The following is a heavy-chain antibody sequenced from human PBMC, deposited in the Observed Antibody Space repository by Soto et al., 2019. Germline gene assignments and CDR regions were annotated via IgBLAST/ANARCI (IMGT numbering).Heavy chain of an antibody. Sequence: SETLSLTCTVAGGSVSSGSYYWSWIRQPPGKGLEWIGYIYYSGSTNYNPSLKSRVTISVDTSKNQFSLKLSSVTAADTAVYYCARVDRHYYFDYWGQGTLVTVSS. CDR1: GGSVSSGSYY. V-gene: IGHV4-61*01. CDR3: ARVDRHYYFDY. CDR2: IYYSGST. J-gene: IGHJ4*02.